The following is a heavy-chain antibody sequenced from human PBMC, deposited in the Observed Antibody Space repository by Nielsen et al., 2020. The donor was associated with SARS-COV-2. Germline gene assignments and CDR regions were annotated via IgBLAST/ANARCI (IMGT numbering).Heavy chain of an antibody. CDR2: ISYDGSNK. V-gene: IGHV3-30*18. Sequence: WIRQPPGKGLEWVAVISYDGSNKYYADSVKGRFTISRDNSKNTLYLQMSSLRAEDTAVYYCVKWGDSSSWYGAYYYYGMDVWGQGTTVTVSS. J-gene: IGHJ6*02. CDR3: VKWGDSSSWYGAYYYYGMDV. D-gene: IGHD6-13*01.